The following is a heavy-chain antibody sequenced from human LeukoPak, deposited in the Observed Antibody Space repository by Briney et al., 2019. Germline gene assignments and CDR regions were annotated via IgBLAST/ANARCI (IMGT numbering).Heavy chain of an antibody. Sequence: SETLSLTCSVSGYSISGRSYWGWIRPPPGKGLEWIGNINHSGTTNYNPSLKSRLTISRDTSTNQFSLKLSSVTAADTAVYYCANYVVIAANMIDFWGQGTLVTVSS. CDR2: INHSGTT. D-gene: IGHD2-15*01. CDR3: ANYVVIAANMIDF. CDR1: GYSISGRSY. J-gene: IGHJ4*02. V-gene: IGHV4-38-2*02.